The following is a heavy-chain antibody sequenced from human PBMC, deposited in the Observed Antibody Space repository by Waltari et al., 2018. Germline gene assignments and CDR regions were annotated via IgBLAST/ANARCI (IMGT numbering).Heavy chain of an antibody. J-gene: IGHJ4*02. CDR3: TRQVLGYCTSAACRRLES. D-gene: IGHD2-2*03. CDR1: AYSINSGFY. CDR2: IYHDGTT. Sequence: QVHLQESGPGLLKASETLSLTCGVPAYSINSGFYWGWIRQPPGKGLEWVATIYHDGTTYYNPSLKSRATISMDTSKNHFSLKLQSVTAADTAVYYCTRQVLGYCTSAACRRLESWGQGTLVTVSS. V-gene: IGHV4-38-2*01.